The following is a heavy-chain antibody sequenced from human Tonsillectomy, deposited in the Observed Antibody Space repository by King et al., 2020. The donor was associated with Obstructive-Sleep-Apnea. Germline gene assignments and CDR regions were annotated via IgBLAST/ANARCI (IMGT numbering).Heavy chain of an antibody. J-gene: IGHJ4*02. CDR1: GFSFSSYY. CDR2: SRGSGGGT. V-gene: IGHV3-23*04. Sequence: QLVESGGGLVQPGGSLRLSCAASGFSFSSYYMSWVRQAPGKGLAWVSASRGSGGGTYDAVAVKGRLTISRDNAKNTLYLQMNSLRAEDTAVYYCAKRLFSIVVVVAAAGNDYWGQGTLVTVSS. D-gene: IGHD2-15*01. CDR3: AKRLFSIVVVVAAAGNDY.